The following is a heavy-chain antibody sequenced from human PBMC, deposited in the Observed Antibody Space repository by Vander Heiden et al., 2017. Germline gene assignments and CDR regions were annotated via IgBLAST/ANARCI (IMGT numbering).Heavy chain of an antibody. CDR3: ASGYCSGGSCWGYHGMDV. Sequence: QVQLVQSGAEVKKPGSSVKVSCKASGGTFSSYAISWVRQAPGQGLEWMGGIIPIFGTANYAQKFQGRVTITTDESTSTAYMELSSLRSEDTAVYYCASGYCSGGSCWGYHGMDVWGQGTTVTVSS. J-gene: IGHJ6*02. D-gene: IGHD2-15*01. V-gene: IGHV1-69*01. CDR2: IIPIFGTA. CDR1: GGTFSSYA.